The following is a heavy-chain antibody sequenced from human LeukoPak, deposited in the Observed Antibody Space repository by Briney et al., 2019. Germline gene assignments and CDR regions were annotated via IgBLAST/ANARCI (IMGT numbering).Heavy chain of an antibody. D-gene: IGHD1-14*01. J-gene: IGHJ4*02. CDR1: GFTVMTND. CDR3: ARGVEPLAANTLAY. CDR2: LYSDGNT. V-gene: IGHV3-53*01. Sequence: GGSLRLSCAASGFTVMTNDMTWVLQAPGKGLEWVSVLYSDGNTKYADSVQGRFTISRNNSKNTLYLEMNSLSPDDTAVYYCARGVEPLAANTLAYWGQGTLVTVSS.